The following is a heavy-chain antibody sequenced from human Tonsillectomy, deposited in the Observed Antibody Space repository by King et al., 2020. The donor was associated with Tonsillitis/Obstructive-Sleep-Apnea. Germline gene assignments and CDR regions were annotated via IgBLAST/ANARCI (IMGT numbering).Heavy chain of an antibody. CDR1: GYTFTNYY. Sequence: QLVQSGAEVKEPGASVYVSCKASGYTFTNYYMHWVLQAPGQGLEWRGMINPSGGSTRYAQKFQGRVTMTRETSTSTAYMELSSLRTEDTAVYYCAGALNLGYCSGISCYLGYWGQGILVIVSS. V-gene: IGHV1-46*01. D-gene: IGHD2-2*01. J-gene: IGHJ4*02. CDR3: AGALNLGYCSGISCYLGY. CDR2: INPSGGST.